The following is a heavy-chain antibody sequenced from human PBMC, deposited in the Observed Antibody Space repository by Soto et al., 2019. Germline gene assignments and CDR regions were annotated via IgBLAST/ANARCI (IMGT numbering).Heavy chain of an antibody. J-gene: IGHJ6*02. CDR2: IIPIFGTA. D-gene: IGHD2-21*01. Sequence: SVKVSCKASGGTFSSYAISWVRQAPGQGLEWVGGIIPIFGTANYAQKFQGRVTITADKSTSTAYMELSSLRSEDTAVYYCATLNVCEYPGSLPSIYYYYGMDVWGQGTTVTVSS. CDR1: GGTFSSYA. V-gene: IGHV1-69*06. CDR3: ATLNVCEYPGSLPSIYYYYGMDV.